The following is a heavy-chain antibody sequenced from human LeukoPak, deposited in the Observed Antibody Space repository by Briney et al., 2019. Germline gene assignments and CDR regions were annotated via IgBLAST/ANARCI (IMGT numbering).Heavy chain of an antibody. D-gene: IGHD6-13*01. V-gene: IGHV6-1*01. Sequence: SQTLSLTCAISGDSVSTNSAAWNWIRQSPSGRLEWLGRTYQRSKWSSDYALSVRSRITVDPDTTKNQFSLQLYSVTPEDTAVYYCARGRASAFDYWDQGTLVTVSS. CDR1: GDSVSTNSAA. J-gene: IGHJ4*02. CDR3: ARGRASAFDY. CDR2: TYQRSKWSS.